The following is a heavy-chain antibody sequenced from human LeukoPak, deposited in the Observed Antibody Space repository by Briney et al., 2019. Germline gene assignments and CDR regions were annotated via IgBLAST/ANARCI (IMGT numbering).Heavy chain of an antibody. Sequence: AGGSLRLSCEASGFSFSDSFMTWIRQAPGEGLQFVASIGSAGTTIYYGDSAKGCFTISRDNAKNSLYLQFNSLRAEDTAIYYCVRDSGYSDGLTYWGQGTLVTVSS. CDR2: IGSAGTTI. J-gene: IGHJ4*02. CDR3: VRDSGYSDGLTY. V-gene: IGHV3-11*01. D-gene: IGHD5-24*01. CDR1: GFSFSDSF.